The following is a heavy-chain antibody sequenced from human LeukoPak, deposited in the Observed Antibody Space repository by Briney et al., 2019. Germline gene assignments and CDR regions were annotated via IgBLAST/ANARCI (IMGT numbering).Heavy chain of an antibody. V-gene: IGHV3-30*18. CDR2: ISYDGSNK. CDR3: AKDVERGYSSSWYNY. J-gene: IGHJ4*02. D-gene: IGHD6-13*01. CDR1: GFTVSSYG. Sequence: GRSLRLSCAASGFTVSSYGMHWVRQAPGKGLEWVAVISYDGSNKYYADSVKGRFTISRDNSKNTLYLQMNSLRAEDTAVYYCAKDVERGYSSSWYNYWGQGTLVTVSS.